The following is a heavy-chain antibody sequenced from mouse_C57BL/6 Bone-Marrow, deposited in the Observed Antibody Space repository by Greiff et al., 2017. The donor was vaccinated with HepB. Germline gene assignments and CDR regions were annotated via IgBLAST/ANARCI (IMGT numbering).Heavy chain of an antibody. CDR2: INSDGGST. J-gene: IGHJ3*01. CDR3: ARHGGYDYDEGFAY. V-gene: IGHV5-2*01. Sequence: EVNLVESGGGLVQPGESLKLSCESNEYEFPSHDMSWVRKTPEKRLELVAAINSDGGSTYYPDTMERRFIISRDNTKKTLYLQMSSLRSEDTAVYYCARHGGYDYDEGFAYWGQGTLVTVSA. D-gene: IGHD2-4*01. CDR1: EYEFPSHD.